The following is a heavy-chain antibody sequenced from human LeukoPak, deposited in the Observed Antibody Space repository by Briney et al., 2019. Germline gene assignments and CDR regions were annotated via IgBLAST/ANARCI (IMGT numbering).Heavy chain of an antibody. CDR2: INESGSGP. D-gene: IGHD2-8*01. CDR3: ANSMLDEGDYFDY. V-gene: IGHV3-23*05. J-gene: IGHJ4*02. CDR1: GFTFSNYA. Sequence: GGSLRLSCAASGFTFSNYAMNWVRQAPGKGLEWVSVINESGSGPYYAESVKGRFTVSRDNSGNMLYLQMNSLRAEDTAVYYCANSMLDEGDYFDYWGQGTLVTVSS.